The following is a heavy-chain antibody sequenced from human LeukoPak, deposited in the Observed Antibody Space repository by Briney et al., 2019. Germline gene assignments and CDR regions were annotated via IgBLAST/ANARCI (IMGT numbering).Heavy chain of an antibody. D-gene: IGHD2-15*01. J-gene: IGHJ6*02. Sequence: GRSLRLSCAASGFTFANYAMHWVRQAPGKGLEWVAGIRWDGGSIGYADSVKGRFTISRDNAKNSLYLQMNSLRAENTAWYYCAKDTLRDCSGGSYYSIYGMDVWGQGTTVTVSS. CDR1: GFTFANYA. CDR3: AKDTLRDCSGGSYYSIYGMDV. V-gene: IGHV3-9*01. CDR2: IRWDGGSI.